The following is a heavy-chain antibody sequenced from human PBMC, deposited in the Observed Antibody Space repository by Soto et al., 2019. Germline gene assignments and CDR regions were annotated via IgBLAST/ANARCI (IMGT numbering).Heavy chain of an antibody. D-gene: IGHD1-26*01. CDR3: ARGAGRGSYYPLFGGMDA. Sequence: QVQLVQSGAEVKKPGSSVKVSCKACGGTWSSYAISGVRQFPGQGLEWMGGIIPIFGTANYTQKFQGRVPITADKSTSTAYMELSSLRSEDTAVYYCARGAGRGSYYPLFGGMDAWGQGTTVTVSS. J-gene: IGHJ6*02. CDR2: IIPIFGTA. V-gene: IGHV1-69*06. CDR1: GGTWSSYA.